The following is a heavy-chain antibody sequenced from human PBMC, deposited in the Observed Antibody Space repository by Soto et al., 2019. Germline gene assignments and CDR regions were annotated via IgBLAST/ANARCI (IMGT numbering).Heavy chain of an antibody. Sequence: PSETLSLTCTVSGGSISSSSYYWGWIRQPPGKGLERIGSIYYSGSTYYNPSLKSRVTISVDTSKNQFSLKLSSVTPEDTAVYYCARDLAAVAGKGGFDYWGQGTLVTVSS. CDR3: ARDLAAVAGKGGFDY. J-gene: IGHJ4*02. V-gene: IGHV4-39*02. CDR1: GGSISSSSYY. CDR2: IYYSGST. D-gene: IGHD6-19*01.